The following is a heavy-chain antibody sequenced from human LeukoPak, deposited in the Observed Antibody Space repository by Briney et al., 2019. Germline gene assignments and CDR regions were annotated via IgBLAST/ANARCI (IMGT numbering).Heavy chain of an antibody. V-gene: IGHV1-8*01. Sequence: AASVTVSFTASGYTFTIYDINWVRQAPGQGLEWMGWMNPNSGNTGYAQKFQGRVTMTRNTSISTAYMELSSLRSEDTAVYYCARGRRGPYGSGRNGYYYYMDVWGKGTTVTVSS. CDR1: GYTFTIYD. J-gene: IGHJ6*03. CDR3: ARGRRGPYGSGRNGYYYYMDV. CDR2: MNPNSGNT. D-gene: IGHD3-10*01.